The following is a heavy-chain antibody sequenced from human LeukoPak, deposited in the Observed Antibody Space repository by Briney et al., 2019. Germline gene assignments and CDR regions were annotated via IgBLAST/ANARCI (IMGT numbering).Heavy chain of an antibody. V-gene: IGHV3-21*01. J-gene: IGHJ4*02. CDR1: GFTFSSYS. CDR2: ISSSSSYI. Sequence: GGSLRLSCAASGFTFSSYSMNWVRQAPGKGLEWFSSISSSSSYIYYADSVKGRFTISRDNAKNSLYLQMNSLRAEDTAVYYCARGGATGGRFENWGQGTLVTVSS. D-gene: IGHD1-26*01. CDR3: ARGGATGGRFEN.